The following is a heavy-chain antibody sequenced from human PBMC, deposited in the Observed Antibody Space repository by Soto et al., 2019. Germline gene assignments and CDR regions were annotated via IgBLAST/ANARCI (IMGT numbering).Heavy chain of an antibody. CDR3: AAGFVDPHYYYYYGMDV. V-gene: IGHV1-69*13. J-gene: IGHJ6*02. CDR2: IIPIFGTA. CDR1: GGTFSSYA. D-gene: IGHD3-16*01. Sequence: SVKVSCKASGGTFSSYAISWVRQAPGQGLEWMGGIIPIFGTANYARKFQGRVTITADESTSTAYMELSSLRSEDTAVYYCAAGFVDPHYYYYYGMDVWGQGTTVTVSS.